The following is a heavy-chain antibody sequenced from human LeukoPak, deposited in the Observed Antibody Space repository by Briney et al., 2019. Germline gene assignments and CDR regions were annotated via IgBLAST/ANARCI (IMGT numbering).Heavy chain of an antibody. V-gene: IGHV3-30*02. CDR1: GFTFSSFA. Sequence: GGSLRLSCAASGFTFSSFAMHWVRQAPGKGLEWVAFIRYDGNSKYYAASVKGRFTVSRDNSKNTLYLQLNSLRHEDTALYYCAKDPSGTYCGDYWGQGTLVTVSS. J-gene: IGHJ4*02. D-gene: IGHD1-26*01. CDR2: IRYDGNSK. CDR3: AKDPSGTYCGDY.